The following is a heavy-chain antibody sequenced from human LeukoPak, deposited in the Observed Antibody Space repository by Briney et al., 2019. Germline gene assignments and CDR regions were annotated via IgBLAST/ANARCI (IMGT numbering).Heavy chain of an antibody. CDR2: MNPNSGNT. D-gene: IGHD6-13*01. Sequence: ASVKVSCKASGYTFTSYDINWVRQATGQGLEWMGWMNPNSGNTGYAQKFQGRVTITRNTSISTAYMELSSLRSEDTAVYYCARGRGSSWASDYYMDVWGKGTTVTISS. J-gene: IGHJ6*03. CDR1: GYTFTSYD. V-gene: IGHV1-8*03. CDR3: ARGRGSSWASDYYMDV.